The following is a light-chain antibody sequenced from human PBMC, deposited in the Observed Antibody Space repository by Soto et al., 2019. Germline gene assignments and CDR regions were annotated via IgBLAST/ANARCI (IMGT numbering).Light chain of an antibody. V-gene: IGLV2-14*01. CDR3: SSYTSSSIDYV. J-gene: IGLJ1*01. Sequence: QSALTQPASVSGSPVQSFTISCTGTSSDVGGYNYVSWYQQHPGKAPKLMIYEVSNRPSGVSNRFSGSKSGNTASLTISGLQAEDEADYYCSSYTSSSIDYVFGTGTKVTVL. CDR2: EVS. CDR1: SSDVGGYNY.